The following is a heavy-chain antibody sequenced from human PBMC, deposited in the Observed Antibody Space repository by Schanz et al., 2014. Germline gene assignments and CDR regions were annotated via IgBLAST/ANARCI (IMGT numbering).Heavy chain of an antibody. D-gene: IGHD1-1*01. CDR2: ISGGGGSA. V-gene: IGHV3-23*04. Sequence: EVQLVESGGGLVQPGGSLRLSCAASGFTFNNYDMNWVRLVPGKGLECVSGISGGGGSAYYADSVKGRFTISRDNSKYTLYLQMNSLRAEDTAVYYCVKLPGATGTTSHFDYWGPGTLVTVSS. J-gene: IGHJ4*02. CDR3: VKLPGATGTTSHFDY. CDR1: GFTFNNYD.